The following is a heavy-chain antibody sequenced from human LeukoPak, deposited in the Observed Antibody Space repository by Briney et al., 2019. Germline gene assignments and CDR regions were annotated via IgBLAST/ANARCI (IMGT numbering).Heavy chain of an antibody. CDR3: AKDRPGYYYDSSGYYPDFDY. D-gene: IGHD3-22*01. Sequence: GGSLRLSCAASGFTFSSYAMSWVRQAPGKGLEWVSAISGSGGSTYYADSVKGRFTISRDNSKNTLYLQMHSLRAEDTAVYYCAKDRPGYYYDSSGYYPDFDYWGQGTLVTVSS. J-gene: IGHJ4*02. V-gene: IGHV3-23*01. CDR2: ISGSGGST. CDR1: GFTFSSYA.